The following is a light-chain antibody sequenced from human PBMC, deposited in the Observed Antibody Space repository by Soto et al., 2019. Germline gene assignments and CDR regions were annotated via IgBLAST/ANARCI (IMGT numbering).Light chain of an antibody. CDR1: QTIDSY. V-gene: IGKV1-39*01. Sequence: DIQMTQSPSSLSASVGDRVTITCRASQTIDSYLNWYQQKPGKAPKLLIYDASTLQSGVPSRFSGSGSATDFTLTISSLQPEDFVTYYCQQSYNAPRTFGQGTKVEIK. CDR3: QQSYNAPRT. CDR2: DAS. J-gene: IGKJ1*01.